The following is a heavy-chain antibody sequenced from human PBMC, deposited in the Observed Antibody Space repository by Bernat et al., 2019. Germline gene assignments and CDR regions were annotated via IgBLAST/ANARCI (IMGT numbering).Heavy chain of an antibody. CDR2: IWYDGSDK. D-gene: IGHD4-17*01. Sequence: GESGGGVVQPGRSLRLSCAASGFPFSTYGMHWVRQAPGKGLEWVAVIWYDGSDKYYADSVKGRFTISRDNSKNTLYLQMNSLRAEDTAVYYCATVSHDDYARGGIDVWGQGTTVTVSS. CDR1: GFPFSTYG. V-gene: IGHV3-33*01. CDR3: ATVSHDDYARGGIDV. J-gene: IGHJ6*02.